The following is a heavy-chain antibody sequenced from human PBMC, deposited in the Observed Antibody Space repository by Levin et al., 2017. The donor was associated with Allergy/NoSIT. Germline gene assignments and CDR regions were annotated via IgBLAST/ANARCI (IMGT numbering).Heavy chain of an antibody. CDR1: GGSISSYD. V-gene: IGHV4-59*08. CDR2: IHYTGYT. CDR3: ARSAHVTVIPAAIFAFDP. D-gene: IGHD2-2*01. J-gene: IGHJ5*02. Sequence: SQTLSLTCTVSGGSISSYDWSWIRQSPGKRPEWIGYIHYTGYTNYSPSLKSRVTISLDTSKNQFSLKLTSVTAADTAVYSCARSAHVTVIPAAIFAFDPWGQGILVTVSS.